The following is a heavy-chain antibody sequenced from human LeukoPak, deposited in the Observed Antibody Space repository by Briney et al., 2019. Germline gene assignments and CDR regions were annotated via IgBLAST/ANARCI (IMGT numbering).Heavy chain of an antibody. V-gene: IGHV4-59*01. CDR3: ASFSHYYDGSGSRDY. J-gene: IGHJ4*02. Sequence: SETLSLTCTVSGGSISSYYWSWIRQPPGKGLEWIGFIYYSGSTNYNPSLKSRVTISADTSKNEFSLKMSSVTAADTAVYYCASFSHYYDGSGSRDYWGQGTLVTVSS. CDR1: GGSISSYY. CDR2: IYYSGST. D-gene: IGHD3-22*01.